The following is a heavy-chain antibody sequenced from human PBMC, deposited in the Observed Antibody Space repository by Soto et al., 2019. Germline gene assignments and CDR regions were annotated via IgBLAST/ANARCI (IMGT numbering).Heavy chain of an antibody. CDR2: INPNSGGT. D-gene: IGHD1-1*01. CDR3: ARGLGWNDGEGWFDP. CDR1: GYTFTGYY. Sequence: QVQLVQSGAEVKKPGASVKVSCKASGYTFTGYYMHWVRQAPGQGLEWMGWINPNSGGTNYAQKVQGWVTMTRDTSISTAYMELSRLRSDDTAVYYCARGLGWNDGEGWFDPWGQGTLVTVSS. V-gene: IGHV1-2*04. J-gene: IGHJ5*02.